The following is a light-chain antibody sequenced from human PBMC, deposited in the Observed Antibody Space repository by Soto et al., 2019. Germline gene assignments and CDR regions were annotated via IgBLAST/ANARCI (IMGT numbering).Light chain of an antibody. CDR3: SSFTSAYTFV. J-gene: IGLJ1*01. V-gene: IGLV2-14*01. CDR2: EVS. CDR1: SSDVGGYNY. Sequence: QSALAQPASVSGSPGQSIAISCTGTSSDVGGYNYVSLYQQHPGKAPKLLISEVSIRPSGVSDRFSGSKSGNTASLTISGLQTEDEADYYCSSFTSAYTFVFGSGTKLTVL.